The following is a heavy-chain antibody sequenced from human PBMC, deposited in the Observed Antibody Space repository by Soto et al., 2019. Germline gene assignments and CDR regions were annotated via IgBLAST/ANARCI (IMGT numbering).Heavy chain of an antibody. CDR2: VYYSGST. CDR1: GGSISSGGYY. CDR3: ARDSGTVVVADTPSFDI. D-gene: IGHD2-15*01. Sequence: QVQLQESGPGLVKPSQTLSLTCTVSGGSISSGGYYWSWSLQHPGKGLEGSGYVYYSGSTYYNLSLKSRVTISVDTSKNQFSLKLSSVTAADTAVYYCARDSGTVVVADTPSFDIWGQGTMVTVSS. V-gene: IGHV4-31*03. J-gene: IGHJ3*02.